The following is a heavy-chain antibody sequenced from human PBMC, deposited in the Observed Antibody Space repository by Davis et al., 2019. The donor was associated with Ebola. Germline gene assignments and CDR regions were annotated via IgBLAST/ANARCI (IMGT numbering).Heavy chain of an antibody. CDR3: ARRDYSGIAHGMDV. Sequence: GESPKTPRKDSGNSFTSHWIGRVRQMPGKGLEWLGIIYPGDSDTRYSPSFRGQVTISADKSMKTAFLQWSSLKASDTAMYYCARRDYSGIAHGMDVWGQGISVTVSS. V-gene: IGHV5-51*01. D-gene: IGHD4-11*01. CDR2: IYPGDSDT. CDR1: GNSFTSHW. J-gene: IGHJ6*02.